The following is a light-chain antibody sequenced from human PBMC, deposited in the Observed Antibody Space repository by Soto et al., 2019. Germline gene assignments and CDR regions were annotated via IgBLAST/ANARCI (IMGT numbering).Light chain of an antibody. CDR2: GAA. Sequence: EILLTQSPATLSLSPGERATLSCRARQSVGSYLGWDQDIPGQAPRLLTYGAATWATVNPERVSGSGPGTDFTLIISILEPEDFAVYYCQQYGSSPLTFGGGTKVDI. CDR3: QQYGSSPLT. V-gene: IGKV3-20*01. J-gene: IGKJ4*01. CDR1: QSVGSY.